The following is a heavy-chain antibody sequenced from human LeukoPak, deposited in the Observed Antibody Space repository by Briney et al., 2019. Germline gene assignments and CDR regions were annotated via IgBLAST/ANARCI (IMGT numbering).Heavy chain of an antibody. Sequence: GGSLRLSCAASGFTFSDYYMSWIRRAPGKGLEWLSYISNSGSLIYYTDSVKGRFTISRDDAKNSLYLQMNSLRAEDTAVYYCAGGVQGAGPFDYWGQGTLVTVSS. V-gene: IGHV3-11*01. CDR3: AGGVQGAGPFDY. CDR1: GFTFSDYY. CDR2: ISNSGSLI. D-gene: IGHD3-16*01. J-gene: IGHJ4*02.